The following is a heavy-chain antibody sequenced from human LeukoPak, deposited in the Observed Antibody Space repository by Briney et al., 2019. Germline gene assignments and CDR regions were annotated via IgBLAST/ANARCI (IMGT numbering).Heavy chain of an antibody. J-gene: IGHJ3*02. Sequence: GGSLRLSCAASGFTFSSCAMSWVRQAPGKGLEWVSAISGSGGSTYYADSVKGRFTISRDNSKNTLYLQMNSLRAEDTAVYYCAKAPRDIVVVVAEAFDIWGQGTMVTVSS. V-gene: IGHV3-23*01. CDR3: AKAPRDIVVVVAEAFDI. D-gene: IGHD2-15*01. CDR1: GFTFSSCA. CDR2: ISGSGGST.